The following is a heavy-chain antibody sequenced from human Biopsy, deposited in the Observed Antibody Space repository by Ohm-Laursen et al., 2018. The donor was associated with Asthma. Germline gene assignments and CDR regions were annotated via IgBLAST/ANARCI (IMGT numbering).Heavy chain of an antibody. CDR2: IHSGGTS. V-gene: IGHV3-53*01. CDR3: ARGDSSNWSHYYFDY. CDR1: GFAVSRDH. D-gene: IGHD3-22*01. Sequence: SLRLSCAASGFAVSRDHMFWVRQAPGKGLEWVSVIHSGGTSHTADSVRGRFTTSRDYSKNTLYLQMHSLRAEDTAVYYCARGDSSNWSHYYFDYWGQGTLVTVSS. J-gene: IGHJ4*02.